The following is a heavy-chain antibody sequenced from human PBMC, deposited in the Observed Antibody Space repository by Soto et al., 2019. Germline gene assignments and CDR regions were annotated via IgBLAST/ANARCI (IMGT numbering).Heavy chain of an antibody. Sequence: SETLSLTCSVSGDAISNYYWSWSRQTPGRGLEWIGCVHESGSTDYNPSLRGRVIISLHTSKSQFSLSLRSATAADTATYYCARGTRALITSFFAYWGQGIPVTVS. D-gene: IGHD1-20*01. V-gene: IGHV4-59*03. CDR3: ARGTRALITSFFAY. J-gene: IGHJ4*02. CDR2: VHESGST. CDR1: GDAISNYY.